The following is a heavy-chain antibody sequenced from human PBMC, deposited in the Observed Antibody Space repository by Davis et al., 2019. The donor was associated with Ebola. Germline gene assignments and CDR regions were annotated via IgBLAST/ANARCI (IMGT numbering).Heavy chain of an antibody. V-gene: IGHV3-30*18. CDR1: GFTFSHLG. CDR3: AKGRYSRGNWFDP. D-gene: IGHD5-18*01. Sequence: PGGSLRLSCAASGFTFSHLGMHWVRQAPGKGLEWVAVISYDGSNKYYADSVKGRFTISRDNSKNTLYLQMNSLRAEDTAVYYCAKGRYSRGNWFDPWGQGTLVTVSS. J-gene: IGHJ5*02. CDR2: ISYDGSNK.